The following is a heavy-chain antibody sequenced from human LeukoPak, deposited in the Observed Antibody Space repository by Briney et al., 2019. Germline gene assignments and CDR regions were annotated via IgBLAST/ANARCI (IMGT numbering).Heavy chain of an antibody. Sequence: PSGTLSLTCAVSGGSISSSNWWSWVRQPPGKGLEWIGEIYHSGSTNYNPSLKSRVTISVDTSKNQFSLKLSSVTAADTAVYYCAGGPGFGYYDSSGYPFRGYYFDYWGQGTLVTVSS. CDR1: GGSISSSNW. CDR3: AGGPGFGYYDSSGYPFRGYYFDY. CDR2: IYHSGST. D-gene: IGHD3-22*01. J-gene: IGHJ4*02. V-gene: IGHV4-4*02.